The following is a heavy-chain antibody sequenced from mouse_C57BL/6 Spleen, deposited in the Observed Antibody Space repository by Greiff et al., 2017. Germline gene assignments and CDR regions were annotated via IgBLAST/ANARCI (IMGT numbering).Heavy chain of an antibody. Sequence: QVQLQQPGAELVMPGASVKLSCKASGYTFTSYWMHWVKQRPGQGLEWIGEIDPSDSYTNYHPKLKGKSTWTVDKSSSTAYMQLSSLTSEDSAVYYCASLGRWFAYWGQGTLVTVSA. V-gene: IGHV1-69*01. CDR3: ASLGRWFAY. CDR1: GYTFTSYW. CDR2: IDPSDSYT. D-gene: IGHD4-1*01. J-gene: IGHJ3*01.